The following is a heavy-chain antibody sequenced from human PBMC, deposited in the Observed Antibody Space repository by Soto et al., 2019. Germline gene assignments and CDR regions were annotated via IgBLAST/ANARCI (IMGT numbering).Heavy chain of an antibody. CDR1: GFTFSSYS. CDR3: ARSITGTSMDV. V-gene: IGHV3-21*01. Sequence: EVQLVESGGGLVKPGGSLRLSCAASGFTFSSYSMNWVRQAPGKGREWVSSISSSSSYIYYADSLKGRFTISRDNAKNSLYLQMNSLRAEDTAVYYCARSITGTSMDVWGKGTTVTVSS. D-gene: IGHD1-7*01. CDR2: ISSSSSYI. J-gene: IGHJ6*03.